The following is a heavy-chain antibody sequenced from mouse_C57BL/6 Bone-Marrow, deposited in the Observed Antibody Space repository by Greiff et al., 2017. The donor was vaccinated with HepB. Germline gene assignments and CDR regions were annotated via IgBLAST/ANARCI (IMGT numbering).Heavy chain of an antibody. CDR3: ARRGLLYWYFDV. J-gene: IGHJ1*03. V-gene: IGHV1-64*01. CDR1: GYTFTSYW. Sequence: QVQLQQPGAELVKPGASVKLSCKASGYTFTSYWMHWVKQRPGQGLEWIGMIHPNSGSTNYNEKFKSKATLTVDKSSSTAYMQLSSLTSEDSAVYYCARRGLLYWYFDVWGTGTTVTVSS. CDR2: IHPNSGST. D-gene: IGHD2-1*01.